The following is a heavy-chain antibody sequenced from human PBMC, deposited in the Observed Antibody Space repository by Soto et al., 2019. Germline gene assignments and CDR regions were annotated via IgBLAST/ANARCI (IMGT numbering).Heavy chain of an antibody. CDR1: GFTFGNFV. Sequence: EVQLLESGGGLVQPGGPLRLSCAASGFTFGNFVMRWVRQTPGKGLEWVSTITESGGDTYYTDSVKGRFTISRDTSKNSLYLQMTSLRAEDTALFYCTRASSDRNHMEVWGPGTTVTVSS. CDR2: ITESGGDT. V-gene: IGHV3-23*01. CDR3: TRASSDRNHMEV. J-gene: IGHJ6*02.